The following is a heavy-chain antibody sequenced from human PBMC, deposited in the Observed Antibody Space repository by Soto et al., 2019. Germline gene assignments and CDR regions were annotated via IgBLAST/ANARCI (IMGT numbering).Heavy chain of an antibody. J-gene: IGHJ4*02. D-gene: IGHD3-3*01. CDR1: GGNISSGGYY. CDR2: IYYSGST. CDR3: AREIFGGYSPAGY. V-gene: IGHV4-31*03. Sequence: SETMSLTCTVSGGNISSGGYYRSMKNKHPGKGLEWIGYIYYSGSTYYNPSLKSRITMSRDQSQNQLSLTLTSVTAADTAVYYCAREIFGGYSPAGYFGQGTLVTVSS.